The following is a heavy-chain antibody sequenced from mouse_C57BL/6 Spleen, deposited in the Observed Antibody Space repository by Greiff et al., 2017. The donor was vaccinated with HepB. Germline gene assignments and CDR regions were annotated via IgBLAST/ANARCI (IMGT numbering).Heavy chain of an antibody. D-gene: IGHD1-1*01. J-gene: IGHJ2*01. CDR3: ARGSYYGSSSFDY. CDR2: ISYSGST. CDR1: GYSITSGYD. Sequence: EVQLVESGPGMVKPSQSLSLTCTVTGYSITSGYDWHWIRHFPGNKLEWMGYISYSGSTNYNPSLKSRISITHDTSKNHFFLKLNSVTTEDTATYYCARGSYYGSSSFDYWGQGTTLTVSS. V-gene: IGHV3-1*01.